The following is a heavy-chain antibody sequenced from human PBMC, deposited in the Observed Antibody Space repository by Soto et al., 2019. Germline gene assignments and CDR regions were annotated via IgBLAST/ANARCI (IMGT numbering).Heavy chain of an antibody. J-gene: IGHJ3*01. D-gene: IGHD3-22*01. CDR1: GAAMSSYY. V-gene: IGHV4-59*03. CDR2: IYNSGTI. Sequence: SKTLSLTCTVSGAAMSSYYWSWIRQSPGKGLEWIGYIYNSGTIDYNPSLKSRVTISVERSKFQFSLGLTSVTAADTAVYFCATDSTGYYSDAFDVWGQGARVTVSS. CDR3: ATDSTGYYSDAFDV.